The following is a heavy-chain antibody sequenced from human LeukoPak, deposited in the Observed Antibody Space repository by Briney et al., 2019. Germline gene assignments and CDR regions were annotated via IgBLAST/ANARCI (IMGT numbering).Heavy chain of an antibody. CDR2: INSDNGNT. CDR3: ARAPYDFLTGYSLNWFDP. Sequence: GASVKVSCKASGYTFTTYAIHWVRQAPGQRLEWMGWINSDNGNTKYSQKFQGRVTITRDTSAYTAYMELRSLSSEDTAVYFCARAPYDFLTGYSLNWFDPWGQGTLVTVSS. CDR1: GYTFTTYA. V-gene: IGHV1-3*04. J-gene: IGHJ5*02. D-gene: IGHD3-9*01.